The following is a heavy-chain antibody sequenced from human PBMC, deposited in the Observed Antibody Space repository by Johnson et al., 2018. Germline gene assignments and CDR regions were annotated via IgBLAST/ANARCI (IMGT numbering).Heavy chain of an antibody. CDR2: INQSGST. D-gene: IGHD5-24*01. CDR3: ARGQLAGQDYHYYYYMDV. CDR1: GGSFGGYY. Sequence: QVQLQQWGAGLLKPSETLSLTCAVYGGSFGGYYWSWIRQPPGKGLEWIGEINQSGSTNYNPSLKTRVTISVDTSKNQFSLKVSSVTAADTAVYYCARGQLAGQDYHYYYYMDVWGKGTTVTVSS. V-gene: IGHV4-34*01. J-gene: IGHJ6*03.